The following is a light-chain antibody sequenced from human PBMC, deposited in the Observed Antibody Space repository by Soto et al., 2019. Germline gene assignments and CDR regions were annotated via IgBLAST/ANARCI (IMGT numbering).Light chain of an antibody. CDR1: QDISNY. CDR3: QQYDNVPPYT. Sequence: DIQVTQSPSSLSASVGDSITITCQASQDISNYLNWYQQKPGKAPKLLSYAASKLETGVPSRFSGSGSGKDCSFTITSLQAEDFATYSCQQYDNVPPYTFGQGTKVEIK. CDR2: AAS. V-gene: IGKV1-33*01. J-gene: IGKJ2*01.